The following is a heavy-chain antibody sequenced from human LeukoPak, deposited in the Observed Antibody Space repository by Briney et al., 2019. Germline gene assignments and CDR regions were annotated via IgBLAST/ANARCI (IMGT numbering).Heavy chain of an antibody. CDR2: IYYSGTT. CDR3: ARVPGGALNWFDP. Sequence: SETLSLTCTVSGGSISTSSYYWGWIRQPPGKGLEWIAYIYYSGTTYYNPSLKSRVTISVDTSKNQFSLKLSSVTAADTAVYYCARVPGGALNWFDPWGQGTLVTASS. CDR1: GGSISTSSYY. J-gene: IGHJ5*02. V-gene: IGHV4-39*07. D-gene: IGHD1-1*01.